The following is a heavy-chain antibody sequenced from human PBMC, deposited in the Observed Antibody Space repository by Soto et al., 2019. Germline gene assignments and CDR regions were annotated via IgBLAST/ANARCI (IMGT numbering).Heavy chain of an antibody. CDR2: ISAYNGNT. Sequence: ASVKVSCKASGYTFTSHGISWVRQAPGQGLEWMGWISAYNGNTNYAQKLQGRVTMTTDTSKNQLSLNLRSVSAADTAVYYCARGRGEFDAWGQGTPVTVSS. CDR1: GYTFTSHG. J-gene: IGHJ5*02. D-gene: IGHD2-21*01. CDR3: ARGRGEFDA. V-gene: IGHV1-18*04.